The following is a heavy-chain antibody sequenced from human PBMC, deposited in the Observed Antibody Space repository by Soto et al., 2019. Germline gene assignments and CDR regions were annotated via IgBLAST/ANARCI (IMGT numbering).Heavy chain of an antibody. J-gene: IGHJ4*02. CDR2: MYTSGST. V-gene: IGHV4-4*07. Sequence: PSETLSLTCTVSGGSISNYYWTWIRQPAGKGLEWIGRMYTSGSTNYNPSLKSRVTMSVDTSKNQFSLNLRSATAADTAVYFCTRGSAAPLSLLYFDTWGQGTPVTVSS. CDR3: TRGSAAPLSLLYFDT. D-gene: IGHD2-15*01. CDR1: GGSISNYY.